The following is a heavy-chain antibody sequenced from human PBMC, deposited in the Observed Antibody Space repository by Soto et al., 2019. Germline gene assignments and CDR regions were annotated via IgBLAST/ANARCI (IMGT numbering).Heavy chain of an antibody. D-gene: IGHD3-22*01. Sequence: SEILSLTCTVSGGSISSGGYSWSWIRQPPGKGREWIGYIYHDGSTNYNPSLESRVTISVDFSKNQFSLNLSSVTAADTAVYYCATLSPDSYDSRGLYYFNAFDIWGLGTMVTVSS. CDR3: ATLSPDSYDSRGLYYFNAFDI. CDR2: IYHDGST. J-gene: IGHJ3*02. CDR1: GGSISSGGYS. V-gene: IGHV4-61*08.